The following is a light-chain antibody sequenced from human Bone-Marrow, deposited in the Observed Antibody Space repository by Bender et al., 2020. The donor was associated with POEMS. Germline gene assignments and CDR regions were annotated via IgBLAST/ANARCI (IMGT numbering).Light chain of an antibody. CDR1: NSNIGTFDV. CDR3: APWDDSLNGWV. V-gene: IGLV1-50*01. CDR2: GNN. J-gene: IGLJ3*02. Sequence: QSVLTQPPSVSGAPGQSITISCTGSNSNIGTFDVHWYQQLPGAAPKLLIYGNNNRPSGVPDRFSGSRSGTSASLAISGLQSEDEADYYCAPWDDSLNGWVFGGGTKLTVL.